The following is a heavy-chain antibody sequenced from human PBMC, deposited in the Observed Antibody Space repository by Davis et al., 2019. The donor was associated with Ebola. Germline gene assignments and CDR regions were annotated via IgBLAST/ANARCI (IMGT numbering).Heavy chain of an antibody. CDR1: GYTFTSYG. J-gene: IGHJ4*02. Sequence: ASVKVSCKASGYTFTSYGISWVRQAPGQGLEWMGWMNPNSGNTGYAQKFQGRVTMTRNTSISTAYMELSSLRSEDTAVYYCARRWGSSGSYSQAAGYWGQGTLVTVSS. V-gene: IGHV1-8*02. D-gene: IGHD1-26*01. CDR3: ARRWGSSGSYSQAAGY. CDR2: MNPNSGNT.